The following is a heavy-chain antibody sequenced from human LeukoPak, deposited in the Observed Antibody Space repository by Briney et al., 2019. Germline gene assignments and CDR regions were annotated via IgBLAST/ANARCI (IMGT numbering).Heavy chain of an antibody. CDR1: GFTFSSYW. V-gene: IGHV3-7*02. CDR2: IKQDGSEK. CDR3: ARAGYCSGGSCYYDY. J-gene: IGHJ4*02. Sequence: PGGSLRLSCAASGFTFSSYWMSWVRQAPGKGLEWVANIKQDGSEKYYVDSVKGRFTISRDNTKNSLYLQMNSLRAEDTAVYYCARAGYCSGGSCYYDYWGQGTLVTVSS. D-gene: IGHD2-15*01.